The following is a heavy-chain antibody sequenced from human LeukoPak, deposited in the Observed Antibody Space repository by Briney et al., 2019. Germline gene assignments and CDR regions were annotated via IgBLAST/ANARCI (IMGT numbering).Heavy chain of an antibody. CDR2: ISYDGSNK. Sequence: GGSLRLSCAASGFTFSSYAMHWVRQAPGKGLEWVAVISYDGSNKYYADSVKGRFTIPRDNSKNTLYLQMNSLRAEDTAVYYCASPYYYDSSGYSYWGQGTLVTVSS. J-gene: IGHJ4*02. D-gene: IGHD3-22*01. CDR1: GFTFSSYA. V-gene: IGHV3-30-3*01. CDR3: ASPYYYDSSGYSY.